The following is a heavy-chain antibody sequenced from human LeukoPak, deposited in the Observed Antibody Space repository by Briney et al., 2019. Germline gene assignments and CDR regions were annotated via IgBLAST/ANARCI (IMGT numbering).Heavy chain of an antibody. D-gene: IGHD2-21*02. J-gene: IGHJ3*02. V-gene: IGHV3-7*01. Sequence: GGSLRLSCAASGFTFSSYWMSWVRQAPGKGLEWVANIKQDGSEKYYVDSVKGRFTISRDNAKNSLYLQMNSLRAEDTAVYYCARDNIVVVTSLDAFDIWGQGTMVTVSS. CDR2: IKQDGSEK. CDR1: GFTFSSYW. CDR3: ARDNIVVVTSLDAFDI.